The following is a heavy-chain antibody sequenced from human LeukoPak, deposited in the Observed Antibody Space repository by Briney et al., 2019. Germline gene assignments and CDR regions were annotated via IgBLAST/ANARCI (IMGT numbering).Heavy chain of an antibody. Sequence: GSLRLSCAASGFTFSTYAMSWVRQAPGKGLEWVSVISGIGGSTYYADSMKGRFTISRDNSKNTLYLQMNSLRAEDTAVYYCAKRYYGSGSYYVRFDYWGQGTLVTVSS. J-gene: IGHJ4*02. D-gene: IGHD3-10*01. CDR3: AKRYYGSGSYYVRFDY. V-gene: IGHV3-23*01. CDR1: GFTFSTYA. CDR2: ISGIGGST.